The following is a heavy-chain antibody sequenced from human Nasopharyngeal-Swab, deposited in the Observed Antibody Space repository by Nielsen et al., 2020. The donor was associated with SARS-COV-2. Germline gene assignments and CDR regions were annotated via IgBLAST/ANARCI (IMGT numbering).Heavy chain of an antibody. CDR2: TEIGGTT. J-gene: IGHJ1*01. V-gene: IGHV3-53*01. D-gene: IGHD2-2*01. CDR3: ARDLGGGYCTTTNCPGS. CDR1: GLTVSSTY. Sequence: GESLKISCAVSGLTVSSTYMSWVRQAPGKGLEWVSVTEIGGTTHYADSVKGRFSISRASSTNTLYLQMNNVRAEDTAVYYCARDLGGGYCTTTNCPGSWGQGTLVTVSS.